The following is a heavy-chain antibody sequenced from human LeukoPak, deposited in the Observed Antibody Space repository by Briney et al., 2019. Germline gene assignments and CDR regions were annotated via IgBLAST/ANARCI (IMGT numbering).Heavy chain of an antibody. Sequence: PSETLSLTCTVSGVSISSGDYYWSWIRQPPGRGLEWIGYIYYNGRTYHNPSLKGRVTISVDTSKNQFSLKLSSVTAADTAVYSCARSRIFYYYGMDVWGQGTTVTVSS. CDR3: ARSRIFYYYGMDV. D-gene: IGHD3-3*02. CDR1: GVSISSGDYY. CDR2: IYYNGRT. V-gene: IGHV4-30-4*01. J-gene: IGHJ6*02.